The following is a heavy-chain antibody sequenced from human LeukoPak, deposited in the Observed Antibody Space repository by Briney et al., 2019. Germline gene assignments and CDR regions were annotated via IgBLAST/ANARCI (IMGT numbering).Heavy chain of an antibody. J-gene: IGHJ4*02. CDR2: ISAYNGNT. CDR1: GYTFTSYG. D-gene: IGHD3-22*01. V-gene: IGHV1-18*01. CDR3: ARTAFYYDSSTFRFDY. Sequence: ASVKVSCKASGYTFTSYGISWVRQAPGQGLEWMGWISAYNGNTNYAQKFQGRVTMTRDTSIRTAYMEMSRLRSDDSAVYYCARTAFYYDSSTFRFDYWGQGTLLTVSS.